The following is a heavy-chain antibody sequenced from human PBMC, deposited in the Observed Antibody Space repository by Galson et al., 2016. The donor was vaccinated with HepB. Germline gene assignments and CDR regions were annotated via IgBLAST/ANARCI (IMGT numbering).Heavy chain of an antibody. J-gene: IGHJ2*01. V-gene: IGHV5-10-1*01. CDR1: GYSFTTSW. Sequence: QSGAAVKKPGESLRISCQGSGYSFTTSWITWVRQMPGKGLEWMGRIDPSDSYTNYRPSFPGHFTISADKSTSTAYLQWSSLKPSDTAMYYCARRPLRVQGGGYWYLDLWGRGTLVIVSS. CDR2: IDPSDSYT. D-gene: IGHD1-1*01. CDR3: ARRPLRVQGGGYWYLDL.